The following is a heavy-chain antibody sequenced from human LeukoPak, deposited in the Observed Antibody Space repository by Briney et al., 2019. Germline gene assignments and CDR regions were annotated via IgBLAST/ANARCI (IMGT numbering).Heavy chain of an antibody. J-gene: IGHJ5*02. V-gene: IGHV4-39*07. Sequence: SETLSLTCTVSGGSISSSSYYWDWIRQPPGKGLEWIGEIYHSGSTNYNPSLKSRVTMSLDKSKNHFSLNLTSVTAADTAVYYCAKDISSLVRGNWFDPWGQGTLVTVSS. CDR2: IYHSGST. CDR3: AKDISSLVRGNWFDP. D-gene: IGHD2-2*01. CDR1: GGSISSSSYY.